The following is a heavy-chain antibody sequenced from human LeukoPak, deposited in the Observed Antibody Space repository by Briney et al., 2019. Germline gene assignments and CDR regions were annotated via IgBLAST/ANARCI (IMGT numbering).Heavy chain of an antibody. CDR1: GFTFSSYA. V-gene: IGHV3-23*01. CDR3: AKDRAGLGHFDY. Sequence: GGPLRLSCAASGFTFSSYAMSWVRQAPGKGLEWVSAISGSGGSTYYADSVKGRFTISRDNSKNTLYLQMNSLRAEDTAVYYCAKDRAGLGHFDYWGQGTLVTVSS. J-gene: IGHJ4*02. CDR2: ISGSGGST. D-gene: IGHD6-19*01.